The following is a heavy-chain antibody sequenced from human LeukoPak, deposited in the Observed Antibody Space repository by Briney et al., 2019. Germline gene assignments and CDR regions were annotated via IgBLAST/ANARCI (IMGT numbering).Heavy chain of an antibody. CDR3: ARGRYGDYDFDY. J-gene: IGHJ4*02. CDR2: INHSGTT. V-gene: IGHV4-34*01. Sequence: PSETLSLACAVYGGSFSGYYWSWIRQAPGKGPEWIGEINHSGTTNYSPSLKSRVTISIDTSKNQFSLKLSSVTAADTAVYYCARGRYGDYDFDYWGQGTLVTVSS. CDR1: GGSFSGYY. D-gene: IGHD4-17*01.